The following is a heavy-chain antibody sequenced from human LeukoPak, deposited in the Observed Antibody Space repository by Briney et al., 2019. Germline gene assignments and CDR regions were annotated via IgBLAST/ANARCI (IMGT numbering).Heavy chain of an antibody. J-gene: IGHJ3*02. CDR3: ARENDFGSGYYTMSPFDI. CDR2: IYYSGST. V-gene: IGHV4-59*01. D-gene: IGHD3-3*01. Sequence: PETLSLTCTVSGGSISSYYWSWIRQPPGKGLEWIGYIYYSGSTNYNPSLKSRVTISVDTSKNQFSLKLSSVTAADTAVYYCARENDFGSGYYTMSPFDIWGQGTMVTVSS. CDR1: GGSISSYY.